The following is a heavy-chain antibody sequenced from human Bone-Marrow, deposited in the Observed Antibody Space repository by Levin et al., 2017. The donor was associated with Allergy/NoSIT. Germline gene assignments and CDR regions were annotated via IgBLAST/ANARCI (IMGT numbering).Heavy chain of an antibody. D-gene: IGHD3-10*01. CDR3: ARDAYGSGSYPGY. Sequence: GESLKISCAASGFTFSSYSMNWVRQAPGKGLEWVSSISSSSSYIYYADSVKGRFTISRDNAKNSLYLQMNSLRAEDTAVYYCARDAYGSGSYPGYWGQGTLVTVSS. J-gene: IGHJ4*02. CDR2: ISSSSSYI. V-gene: IGHV3-21*01. CDR1: GFTFSSYS.